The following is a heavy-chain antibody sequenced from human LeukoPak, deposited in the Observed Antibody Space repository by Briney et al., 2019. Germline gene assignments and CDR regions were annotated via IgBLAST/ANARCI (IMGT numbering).Heavy chain of an antibody. V-gene: IGHV3-21*01. CDR3: ARDPDYGDYESLDAFDI. CDR2: ISSSSSYI. J-gene: IGHJ3*02. CDR1: GFTFSSYS. D-gene: IGHD4-17*01. Sequence: GGSLRLSCAASGFTFSSYSMNWVRQAPGKGLEWVSSISSSSSYIYYADSVKGRFTISRDNAKNSLYLQMNSLRAEDTAVYYCARDPDYGDYESLDAFDIWGQGTMVTVSS.